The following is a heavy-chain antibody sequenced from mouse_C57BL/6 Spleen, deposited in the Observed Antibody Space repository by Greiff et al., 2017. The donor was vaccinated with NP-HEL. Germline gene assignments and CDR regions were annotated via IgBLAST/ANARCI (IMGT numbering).Heavy chain of an antibody. CDR3: ARGLSHFDV. CDR1: GYSITSGYD. J-gene: IGHJ1*03. CDR2: ISYSGST. V-gene: IGHV3-1*01. Sequence: EVQLQESGPGMVKPSQSLSLTCTVTGYSITSGYDWHWIRHFPGNKLEWMGYISYSGSTHYNPSLKSRISITHDTSKNHFFLKLNSVTTEDTATYYCARGLSHFDVWGTGTTVTVSS.